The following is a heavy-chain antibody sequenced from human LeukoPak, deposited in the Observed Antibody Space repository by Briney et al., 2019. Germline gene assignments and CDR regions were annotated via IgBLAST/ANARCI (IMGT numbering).Heavy chain of an antibody. CDR3: ARDGSGRVPEMSAPDY. CDR2: IRSSSRTI. V-gene: IGHV3-48*01. J-gene: IGHJ4*02. D-gene: IGHD3-10*01. CDR1: GFTFSSYS. Sequence: AGGSLRLSCAASGFTFSSYSMNWVRQAPGKGLEWVSYIRSSSRTIYYADSVKGRFTISRDNAKNSLFLQMNSLRAEDTAVYYCARDGSGRVPEMSAPDYWGQGTLVTVSS.